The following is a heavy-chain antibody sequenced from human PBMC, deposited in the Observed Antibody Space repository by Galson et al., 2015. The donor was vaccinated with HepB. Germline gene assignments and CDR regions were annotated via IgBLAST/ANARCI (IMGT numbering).Heavy chain of an antibody. D-gene: IGHD3-3*01. J-gene: IGHJ3*02. Sequence: SLRLSCAASGFTFSSYWMHWVRQAPGKGLVWVSRINSDGSSTSYADSVKGRFTISRDNAKNSLYLQMNSLRAEDTAVYYCARDEPRHYDFWNDAFDIWGQGTMVTVSS. CDR3: ARDEPRHYDFWNDAFDI. CDR2: INSDGSST. CDR1: GFTFSSYW. V-gene: IGHV3-74*01.